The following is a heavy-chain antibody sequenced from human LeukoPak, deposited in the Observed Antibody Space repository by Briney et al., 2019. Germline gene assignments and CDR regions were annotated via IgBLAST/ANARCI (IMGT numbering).Heavy chain of an antibody. CDR3: AREYDSSGYFTL. CDR2: IFTIGTT. D-gene: IGHD3-22*01. J-gene: IGHJ4*02. CDR1: GFDVSSHY. V-gene: IGHV3-53*01. Sequence: PGGSLRLSCAASGFDVSSHYMTWVRQSPGKGLEWVSIIFTIGTTYYADSVKGRFTISRDISKNTLSLQMNSLRAEDTAVYYCAREYDSSGYFTLWGQGTLVTVSS.